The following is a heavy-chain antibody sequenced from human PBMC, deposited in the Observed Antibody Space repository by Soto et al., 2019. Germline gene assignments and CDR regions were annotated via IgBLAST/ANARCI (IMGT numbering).Heavy chain of an antibody. CDR2: IHVPGYT. CDR1: GASITSGSYS. Sequence: QLQLQESGSGLVNPSQTLSLTCTVSGASITSGSYSWIWIRQAPGKGLEWIAYIHVPGYTAFSPSLKRRVTMAVDTSKNQFALNVISVSAADTPVYFCPRGGALRPTGHLPLAFWGEGPLATVAS. V-gene: IGHV4-30-2*01. CDR3: PRGGALRPTGHLPLAF. J-gene: IGHJ4*02. D-gene: IGHD1-1*01.